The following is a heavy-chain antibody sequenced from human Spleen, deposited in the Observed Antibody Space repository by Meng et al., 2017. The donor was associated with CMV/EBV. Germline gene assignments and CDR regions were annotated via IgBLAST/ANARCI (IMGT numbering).Heavy chain of an antibody. CDR3: AKERYYDSSGAYYGMDV. CDR1: GGSISSSSYY. V-gene: IGHV4-39*02. J-gene: IGHJ6*02. D-gene: IGHD3-22*01. Sequence: SETLSLTCTVSGGSISSSSYYWGWIRQPPGKGLEWIGSIYYSGSTYYNPSLKSRVTISVDTSKNQFSLKLSSVTAADTAVYYCAKERYYDSSGAYYGMDVWGQGTTVTVSS. CDR2: IYYSGST.